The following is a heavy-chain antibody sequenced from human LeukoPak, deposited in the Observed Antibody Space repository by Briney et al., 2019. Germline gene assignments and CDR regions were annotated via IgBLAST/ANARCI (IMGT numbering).Heavy chain of an antibody. CDR1: GHSFTSYW. V-gene: IGHV5-51*01. D-gene: IGHD3-16*02. CDR3: ARLDDYVWGSYRYTRNEFDC. CDR2: LYPGDSDT. Sequence: GESLKISCMCSGHSFTSYWIGSVRPMTGKGLEWMGNLYPGDSDTRYSPSFQGQVTIAADKSISTAYLQWSSLKASGTAMYYCARLDDYVWGSYRYTRNEFDCWGQGTLVTVSS. J-gene: IGHJ4*02.